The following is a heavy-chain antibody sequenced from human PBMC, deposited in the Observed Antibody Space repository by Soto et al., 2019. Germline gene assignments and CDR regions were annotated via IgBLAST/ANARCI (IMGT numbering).Heavy chain of an antibody. CDR2: IRSKAYGGAT. D-gene: IGHD2-21*01. CDR3: TRGPPHIVVVIAGWFDP. Sequence: GGSLRLSGTASGFTFGDYAISWFRQAPGEGLEWVGFIRSKAYGGATEYAASVKGRFTSSRDDSKSIAYLQMNSLKTEDTAVYYCTRGPPHIVVVIAGWFDPWGQGTLVTVSS. CDR1: GFTFGDYA. V-gene: IGHV3-49*03. J-gene: IGHJ5*02.